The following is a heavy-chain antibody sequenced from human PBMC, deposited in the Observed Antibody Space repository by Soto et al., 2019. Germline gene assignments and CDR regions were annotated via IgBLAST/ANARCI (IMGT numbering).Heavy chain of an antibody. Sequence: QVQLVQSGAEVKKPGASFKFSCKASGYTFTSYGISWVRQAPGQGLEWMGWISAYNGNTNYAQKLQGRVTMTTDTSTSTAYMELRSLRSDDTAVYYCARDQPQYYYDSSGYFDYWGQGTLVTVSS. J-gene: IGHJ4*02. D-gene: IGHD3-22*01. CDR3: ARDQPQYYYDSSGYFDY. CDR1: GYTFTSYG. V-gene: IGHV1-18*01. CDR2: ISAYNGNT.